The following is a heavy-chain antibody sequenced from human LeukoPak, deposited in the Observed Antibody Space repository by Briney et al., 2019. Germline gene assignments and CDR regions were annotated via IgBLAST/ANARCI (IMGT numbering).Heavy chain of an antibody. D-gene: IGHD6-19*01. CDR1: GFTFSSYG. Sequence: PGRSLRLSCAASGFTFSSYGMHWVRQAPGKGLEWVAVISYDGSNKYYADSVKGRFTISRDNSKNTLYLQMNSLRAEDTAVYYCAKDKYSSGLLIYYFDYWGQGTLVTVSS. CDR3: AKDKYSSGLLIYYFDY. CDR2: ISYDGSNK. V-gene: IGHV3-30*18. J-gene: IGHJ4*02.